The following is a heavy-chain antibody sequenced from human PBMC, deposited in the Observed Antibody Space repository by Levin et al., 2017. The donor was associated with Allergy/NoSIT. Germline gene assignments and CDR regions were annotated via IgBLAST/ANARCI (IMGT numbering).Heavy chain of an antibody. D-gene: IGHD4-17*01. V-gene: IGHV4-39*02. J-gene: IGHJ1*01. Sequence: KSGGSLRLSCAVSGGSTSSSDYYWGWIRQPPGKGLEWIGSIYYDGTSYYNPSLKSRISVDTSKNQFSLRLYSVTAADTAVYYCAREPRWYGDYGPKYFQHWGQGTLVTVSS. CDR1: GGSTSSSDYY. CDR3: AREPRWYGDYGPKYFQH. CDR2: IYYDGTS.